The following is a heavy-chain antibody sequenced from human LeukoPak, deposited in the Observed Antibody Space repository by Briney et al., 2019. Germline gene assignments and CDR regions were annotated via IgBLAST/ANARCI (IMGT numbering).Heavy chain of an antibody. Sequence: GGSLRLSCAASGFTFSSYGMHWVRQAPGKGLEWVAVISYDGSNKYYADSVKGRFTISRDNSKNTLYLQMNSLRAEDTAVYYCGKDRSRGSGWYDEYFQHWGQGTLVTVSS. CDR2: ISYDGSNK. CDR3: GKDRSRGSGWYDEYFQH. J-gene: IGHJ1*01. D-gene: IGHD6-19*01. V-gene: IGHV3-30*18. CDR1: GFTFSSYG.